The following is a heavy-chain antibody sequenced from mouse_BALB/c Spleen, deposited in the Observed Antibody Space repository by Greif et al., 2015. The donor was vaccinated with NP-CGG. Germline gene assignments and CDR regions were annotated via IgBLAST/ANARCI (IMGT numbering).Heavy chain of an antibody. J-gene: IGHJ4*01. Sequence: EVQRVESGGGLVKPGGSLKLSCAASGFTFSDYYMYWVRQTPEKRLEWVATISDGGSYTYYPDSVKGRFTISRDNAKNNLYLQMSSPKSEDTAMYYCARGGAMDYWGQGTSVTVSS. CDR2: ISDGGSYT. CDR1: GFTFSDYY. CDR3: ARGGAMDY. V-gene: IGHV5-4*02.